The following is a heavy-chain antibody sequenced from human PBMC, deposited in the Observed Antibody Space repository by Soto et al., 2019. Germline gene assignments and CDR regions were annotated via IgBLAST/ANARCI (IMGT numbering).Heavy chain of an antibody. J-gene: IGHJ4*02. V-gene: IGHV4-59*01. CDR1: GGSISSYY. D-gene: IGHD6-19*01. Sequence: SETLSLTCTVSGGSISSYYWSWIRQPPGKGLEWIGYIYYSGSTNYNPSLKSRVTISVDTSKNQFSLKLSSVTAADTAVYYCARVGSSGWYDRNYFDYWGQGTLVTVSS. CDR2: IYYSGST. CDR3: ARVGSSGWYDRNYFDY.